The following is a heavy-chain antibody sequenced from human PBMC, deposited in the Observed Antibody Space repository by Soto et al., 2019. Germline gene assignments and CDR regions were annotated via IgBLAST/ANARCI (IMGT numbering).Heavy chain of an antibody. J-gene: IGHJ3*02. CDR2: ISAYNGNT. Sequence: ASVKVSCKASGYTFTSYGISWVRQAPGQGLEWMGWISAYNGNTNYAQKVQGRVTMTTDTSTSTAYMELRSLRSDDTAVYYCARSYSSSLHDAFDIWGQGTMVTVSS. CDR1: GYTFTSYG. V-gene: IGHV1-18*01. D-gene: IGHD6-13*01. CDR3: ARSYSSSLHDAFDI.